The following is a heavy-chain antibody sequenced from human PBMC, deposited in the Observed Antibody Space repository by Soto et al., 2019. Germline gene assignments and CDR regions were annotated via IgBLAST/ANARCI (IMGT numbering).Heavy chain of an antibody. D-gene: IGHD2-21*02. J-gene: IGHJ5*02. CDR3: ARDSRAYCGGDCYSSWFDP. Sequence: SETLSLTCTVSGGSISSGDYYWSWIRHPPGKGLEWIGYIYYIGSTYYNPSLKSRVTISVDTSKNQFSLKLSSVTAADTAVYYCARDSRAYCGGDCYSSWFDPWGQGTLVTXS. CDR2: IYYIGST. CDR1: GGSISSGDYY. V-gene: IGHV4-30-4*01.